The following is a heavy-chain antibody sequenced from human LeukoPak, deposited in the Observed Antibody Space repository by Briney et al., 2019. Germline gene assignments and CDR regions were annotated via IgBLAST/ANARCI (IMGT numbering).Heavy chain of an antibody. D-gene: IGHD3-9*01. CDR2: TGIRGDNT. Sequence: GGSLRLSCLASGYAFSNYAMSWVRQAPGKGLEWVSGTGIRGDNTYYADSVKGRFTISRDNSKNTLYLQMNSLRAEDTAVYYCARGGDILTGYENWFDPWGQGTLVTVSS. V-gene: IGHV3-23*01. CDR1: GYAFSNYA. J-gene: IGHJ5*02. CDR3: ARGGDILTGYENWFDP.